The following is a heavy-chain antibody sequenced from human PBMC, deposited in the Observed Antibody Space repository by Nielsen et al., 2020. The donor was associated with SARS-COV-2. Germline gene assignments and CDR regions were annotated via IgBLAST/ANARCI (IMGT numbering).Heavy chain of an antibody. D-gene: IGHD6-13*01. CDR2: ISSSSSYI. V-gene: IGHV3-21*04. CDR3: ARYLAAAGDYYYYGMDV. Sequence: WIRQPPGKGLEWVSSISSSSSYIYYADSVKGRFTISRDNAKNSLYLQMNSLRAEDTAVYYCARYLAAAGDYYYYGMDVWGQGTTVTVSS. J-gene: IGHJ6*02.